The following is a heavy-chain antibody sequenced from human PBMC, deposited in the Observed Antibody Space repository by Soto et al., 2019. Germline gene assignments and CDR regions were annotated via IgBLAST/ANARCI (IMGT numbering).Heavy chain of an antibody. CDR3: ASEYGDLYY. J-gene: IGHJ4*02. D-gene: IGHD4-17*01. V-gene: IGHV4-59*01. CDR1: GGNMRSYY. CDR2: IYYSGST. Sequence: ASEPLSLTCSFAGGNMRSYYWRWIRQPPGKGLEWIGYIYYSGSTNYNPSLKSRVTISVDTSKNQFSLKLGSVTAADTAVYYCASEYGDLYYWGPGTLVTVFS.